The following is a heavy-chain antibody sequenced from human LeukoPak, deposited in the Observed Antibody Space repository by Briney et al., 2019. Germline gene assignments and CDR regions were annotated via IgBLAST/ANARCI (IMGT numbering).Heavy chain of an antibody. J-gene: IGHJ2*01. CDR3: ARDRDSSSWSPFDL. V-gene: IGHV4-34*01. D-gene: IGHD6-13*01. CDR2: INHSGST. Sequence: SETLSLTCAVYGGSFSGYYWSWIRQPPGKGLEWIGEINHSGSTNYNPSLKSRVTISVDTSKNQFSLKLSSVTAADTAVYYCARDRDSSSWSPFDLWGRGTLVTVSS. CDR1: GGSFSGYY.